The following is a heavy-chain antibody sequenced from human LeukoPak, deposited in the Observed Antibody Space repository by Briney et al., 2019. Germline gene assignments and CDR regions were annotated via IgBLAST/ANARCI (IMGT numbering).Heavy chain of an antibody. V-gene: IGHV1-18*01. J-gene: IGHJ4*02. CDR1: GYTFTSYG. CDR3: ARGFPRYYYDSSGYYYFDY. D-gene: IGHD3-22*01. Sequence: ASVKVSCKASGYTFTSYGISWVRQAPGQGLEWMGWISAYNGNTYYAQKLQGRVTMTTDTSTSTAYMELRSLRSDDTAVYYCARGFPRYYYDSSGYYYFDYWGQGTLVTVSS. CDR2: ISAYNGNT.